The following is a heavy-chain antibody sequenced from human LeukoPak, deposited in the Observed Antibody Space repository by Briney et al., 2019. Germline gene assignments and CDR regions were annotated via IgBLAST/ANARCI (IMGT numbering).Heavy chain of an antibody. D-gene: IGHD1-1*01. CDR1: GFTFSNAW. J-gene: IGHJ4*02. V-gene: IGHV3-15*05. Sequence: PGGSLRLSCAASGFTFSNAWMSWVRQAPGKGLEWVGRIKSKTDGGTTDYAAPVKGRFTISRDDSKNTLYLQMNTLRDEDTGIYYCARDERGNWNDTPRYWGQGILVTVSS. CDR2: IKSKTDGGTT. CDR3: ARDERGNWNDTPRY.